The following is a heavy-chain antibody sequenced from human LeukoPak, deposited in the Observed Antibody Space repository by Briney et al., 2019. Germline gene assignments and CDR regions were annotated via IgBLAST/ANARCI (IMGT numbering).Heavy chain of an antibody. V-gene: IGHV3-23*01. Sequence: GALRLSCAASGFTFSSYVMSWGRQAPGKGLEWVSAISISGGSTYYADSVKGRFTISRDNSKNTLYLQRNSLEAEDTAVYYCAKEGSGWYRVPFDYWGQGTLVTVSS. J-gene: IGHJ4*02. CDR2: ISISGGST. CDR3: AKEGSGWYRVPFDY. CDR1: GFTFSSYV. D-gene: IGHD6-19*01.